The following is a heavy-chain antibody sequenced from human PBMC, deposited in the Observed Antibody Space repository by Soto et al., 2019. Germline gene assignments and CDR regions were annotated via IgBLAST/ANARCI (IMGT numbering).Heavy chain of an antibody. CDR3: PYGRVTSGSPLGYNGFRP. D-gene: IGHD3-10*01. CDR1: GFTFSTYG. V-gene: IGHV3-30*03. CDR2: ISYDGRDK. Sequence: QVQLGESGGGVVQPGRSLRLSCAASGFTFSTYGMHWVRQAPGKGLEWVALISYDGRDKYYADSVKGRFTISRDNSKNSLFMQLNSLRPEDTAVYYCPYGRVTSGSPLGYNGFRPWGQGTLVTVSS. J-gene: IGHJ5*02.